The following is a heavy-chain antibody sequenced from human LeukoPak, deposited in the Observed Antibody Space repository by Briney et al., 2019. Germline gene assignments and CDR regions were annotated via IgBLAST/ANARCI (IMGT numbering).Heavy chain of an antibody. Sequence: GGSLRLSCAASGFTVSSNYMSWVRQAPGKGLEWVSVIYSGGSTYYAVSVKGRFTISRDNSKNTLYLQMNSLRAEDTAVYYCARKGFMVRGVIKGLYYGMDVWGQGTTVTVSS. J-gene: IGHJ6*02. CDR1: GFTVSSNY. D-gene: IGHD3-10*01. V-gene: IGHV3-66*01. CDR3: ARKGFMVRGVIKGLYYGMDV. CDR2: IYSGGST.